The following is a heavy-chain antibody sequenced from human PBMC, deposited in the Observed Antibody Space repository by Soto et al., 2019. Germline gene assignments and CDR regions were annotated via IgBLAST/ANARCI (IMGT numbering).Heavy chain of an antibody. J-gene: IGHJ5*02. D-gene: IGHD2-2*01. CDR3: ARVTLEEQLPEEAWFDP. CDR1: GGTFSSYA. Sequence: ASVKVSCKASGGTFSSYAISWVRQAPGQGLEWMGGIIPIFGTANYAQKFQGRVTITADESTSTAYMELSSLRSEDTAVYYCARVTLEEQLPEEAWFDPWGQGTLVTVSS. V-gene: IGHV1-69*13. CDR2: IIPIFGTA.